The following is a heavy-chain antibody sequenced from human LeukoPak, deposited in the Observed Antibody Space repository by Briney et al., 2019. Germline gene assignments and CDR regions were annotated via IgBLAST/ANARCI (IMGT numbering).Heavy chain of an antibody. J-gene: IGHJ4*02. CDR3: ARKSIRGQLLHY. CDR2: INHSGST. CDR1: GFRFSSEW. V-gene: IGHV4-34*01. Sequence: GSLRLSCAASGFRFSSEWMHWVRQAPGKGLEWIGEINHSGSTNYNPSLKSRVTISVDTSKNQFSLKLSSVTAADTAVYYCARKSIRGQLLHYWGQGTLVTVSS. D-gene: IGHD2-2*01.